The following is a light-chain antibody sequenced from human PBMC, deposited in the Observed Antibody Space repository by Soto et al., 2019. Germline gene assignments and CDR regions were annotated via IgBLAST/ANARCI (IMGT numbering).Light chain of an antibody. Sequence: IVMTQSPATLSVSPGERATLSCRASQSVSSNLAWYQQKPGQAPRLLIYGASTRATGIPARFSGSGSGTEFTLTISSLQSEEFAVYYCQQYNNWITFGQGTRLEIK. V-gene: IGKV3-15*01. J-gene: IGKJ5*01. CDR2: GAS. CDR3: QQYNNWIT. CDR1: QSVSSN.